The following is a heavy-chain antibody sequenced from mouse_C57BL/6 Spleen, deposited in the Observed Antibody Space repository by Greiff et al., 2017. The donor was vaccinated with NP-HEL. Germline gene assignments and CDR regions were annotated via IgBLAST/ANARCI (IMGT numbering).Heavy chain of an antibody. CDR2: IYPRSGNT. J-gene: IGHJ1*03. CDR1: GYTFTSYG. V-gene: IGHV1-81*01. CDR3: ARRDYGSDYWYFDV. D-gene: IGHD1-1*01. Sequence: VQLQQSGAELARPGASVKLSCKASGYTFTSYGISWVKQRTGQGLEWIGEIYPRSGNTYYNEKFKGKATLTADKSSSTAYMELRSLTSEDSAVYFCARRDYGSDYWYFDVWGTGTTVTVSS.